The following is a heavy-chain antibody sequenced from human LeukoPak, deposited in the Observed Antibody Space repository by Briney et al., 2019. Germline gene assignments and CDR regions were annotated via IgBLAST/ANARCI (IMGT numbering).Heavy chain of an antibody. CDR1: GFTFSSHW. Sequence: PGGSLRLSCAASGFTFSSHWMHWVRQAPGKGLVWVSRINTDGSSTSYADSVKGRFTISRDNAKNTLYLQMNSLRAEDTAVYYCARDEVGATPFDHWGQGTLVTVSS. CDR2: INTDGSST. D-gene: IGHD1-26*01. V-gene: IGHV3-74*01. CDR3: ARDEVGATPFDH. J-gene: IGHJ4*02.